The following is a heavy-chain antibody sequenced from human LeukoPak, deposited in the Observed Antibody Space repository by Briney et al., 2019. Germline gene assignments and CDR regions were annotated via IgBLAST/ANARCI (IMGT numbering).Heavy chain of an antibody. V-gene: IGHV3-48*02. Sequence: PGGSLGLSCTASGFTFSSYSMNWVRQAPGKGLEWVSYISSSSSTIYYADSVKGRFTISRDNAKNSLYLQMNSLRDEDTAVYYCARDEAYSGSYYVDYWGQGTLVTVSS. D-gene: IGHD1-26*01. CDR2: ISSSSSTI. CDR3: ARDEAYSGSYYVDY. CDR1: GFTFSSYS. J-gene: IGHJ4*02.